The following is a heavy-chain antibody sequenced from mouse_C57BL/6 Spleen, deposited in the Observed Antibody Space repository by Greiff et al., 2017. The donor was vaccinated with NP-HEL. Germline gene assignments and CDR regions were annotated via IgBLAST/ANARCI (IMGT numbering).Heavy chain of an antibody. D-gene: IGHD4-1*01. V-gene: IGHV5-15*01. J-gene: IGHJ1*03. Sequence: EVKVVESGGGLVQPGGSLKLSCAASGFTFSDYGMAWVRQAPRKGPEWVAFISNLAYSIYYADTVTGRFTISRENAKNTLYLEMSSLRSEDTAMYYCARLTGGGYFDVWGTGTTVTVSS. CDR3: ARLTGGGYFDV. CDR2: ISNLAYSI. CDR1: GFTFSDYG.